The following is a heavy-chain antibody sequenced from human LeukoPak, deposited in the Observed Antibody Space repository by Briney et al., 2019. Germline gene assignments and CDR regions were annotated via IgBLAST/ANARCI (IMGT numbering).Heavy chain of an antibody. CDR2: IYYSGNT. D-gene: IGHD6-6*01. V-gene: IGHV4-39*01. Sequence: SETLSLTCTVSGSSISGSSYYWGWTRQPPGKGLEWIGSIYYSGNTFYNLSLKSRVTISVDTSKNQFSLKLSSVTAADTAVYYCARSLRGAAHHFDYWGQGALVTVSS. J-gene: IGHJ4*02. CDR1: GSSISGSSYY. CDR3: ARSLRGAAHHFDY.